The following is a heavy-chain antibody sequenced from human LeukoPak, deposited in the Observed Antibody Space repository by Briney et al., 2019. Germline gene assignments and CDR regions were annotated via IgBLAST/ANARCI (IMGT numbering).Heavy chain of an antibody. Sequence: GESLKISCKGSGYSFTSYWIGWVRQMPGKGLEWMGTIYPGDSDSRYSPSFQGQGTISADKTINTAYLQWGSRKASDTAMYYCARRGFCIGDSCFSAHFDFWGQRTLLTV. V-gene: IGHV5-51*01. J-gene: IGHJ4*02. CDR3: ARRGFCIGDSCFSAHFDF. CDR1: GYSFTSYW. CDR2: IYPGDSDS. D-gene: IGHD2-15*01.